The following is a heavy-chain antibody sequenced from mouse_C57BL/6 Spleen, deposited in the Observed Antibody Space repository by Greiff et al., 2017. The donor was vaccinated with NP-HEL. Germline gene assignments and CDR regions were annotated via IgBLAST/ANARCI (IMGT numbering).Heavy chain of an antibody. Sequence: VQLQQPGAELVKPGASVKLSCKASGYTFTSYWMQWVKQRPGQGLEWIGEIDPSDSYTNYNQKFKGKATLTVDTSSSTAYMQLSSLTSEDSAVYYCARGATVVEEGYWGQGTTLTVSS. V-gene: IGHV1-50*01. CDR2: IDPSDSYT. D-gene: IGHD1-1*01. J-gene: IGHJ2*01. CDR3: ARGATVVEEGY. CDR1: GYTFTSYW.